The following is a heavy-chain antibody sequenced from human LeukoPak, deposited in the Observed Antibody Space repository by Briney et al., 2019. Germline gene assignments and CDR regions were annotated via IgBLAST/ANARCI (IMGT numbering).Heavy chain of an antibody. V-gene: IGHV3-48*03. Sequence: GGSLRLSCAASGFTFSSYEMNWVRQAPGKGLEWVSYISSSGSTIYYADSVKGRFTISRDNAKNSLYLQMNSLRAEDTAVYYCAKALKTRGVNEYYFDYWGQGTLVTVSS. D-gene: IGHD3-10*01. J-gene: IGHJ4*02. CDR1: GFTFSSYE. CDR3: AKALKTRGVNEYYFDY. CDR2: ISSSGSTI.